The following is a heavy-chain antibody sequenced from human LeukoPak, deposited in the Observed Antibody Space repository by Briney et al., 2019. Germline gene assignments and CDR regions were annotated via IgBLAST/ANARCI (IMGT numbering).Heavy chain of an antibody. CDR1: GVSICIFF. V-gene: IGHV4-59*01. J-gene: IGHJ4*02. CDR2: IYNSGST. CDR3: VRDRELNY. D-gene: IGHD1-7*01. Sequence: SETLSLTSTVSGVSICIFFWGWVRTPPGKGLEWIGYIYNSGSTIYNPPLKSRATISADTSKNQFSLQLSSVTAADTAVYYCVRDRELNYWGQGILVTVSS.